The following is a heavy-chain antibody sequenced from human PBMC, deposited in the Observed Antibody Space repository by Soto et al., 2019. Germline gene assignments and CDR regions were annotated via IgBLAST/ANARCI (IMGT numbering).Heavy chain of an antibody. CDR2: IYYSGST. CDR3: ARERARPYYMDG. V-gene: IGHV4-59*01. CDR1: GGSISSYY. Sequence: SETLSLTCTVSGGSISSYYWSWIRQPPGKGLEWIGYIYYSGSTNYNPSLKSRVTIPVDTSKNQFSLKLSSVTAADTAVYYCARERARPYYMDGWGKGTTVTVSS. J-gene: IGHJ6*03.